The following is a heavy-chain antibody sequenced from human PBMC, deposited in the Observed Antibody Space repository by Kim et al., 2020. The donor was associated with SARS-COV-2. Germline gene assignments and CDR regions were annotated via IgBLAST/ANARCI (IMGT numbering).Heavy chain of an antibody. CDR3: AREAAARRNNWFDP. Sequence: SETLSLTCTVSGGSISSYYWSWIRQPPGKGLEWIGYIYYSGSTNYNPSLKSRVTISVDTSKNQFSLKLSSVTAADTAVYYCAREAAARRNNWFDPWGQGTLVTVSS. J-gene: IGHJ5*02. CDR2: IYYSGST. CDR1: GGSISSYY. V-gene: IGHV4-59*01. D-gene: IGHD6-6*01.